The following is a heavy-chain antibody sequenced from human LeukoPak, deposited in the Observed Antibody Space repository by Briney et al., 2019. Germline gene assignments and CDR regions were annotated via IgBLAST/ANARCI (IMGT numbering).Heavy chain of an antibody. CDR1: GYSISSNYY. CDR3: ARNTSAWSPLGETQSAPHCFDS. J-gene: IGHJ4*02. Sequence: SETLSLTCAVSGYSISSNYYWGWIRQPPGKGLEWIGVIYHRGNTDYNPSLQSRVTISMDTSKNQFSLKLSSVTAADTAVYYCARNTSAWSPLGETQSAPHCFDSWGQGTLVTVSS. V-gene: IGHV4-38-2*01. CDR2: IYHRGNT. D-gene: IGHD6-19*01.